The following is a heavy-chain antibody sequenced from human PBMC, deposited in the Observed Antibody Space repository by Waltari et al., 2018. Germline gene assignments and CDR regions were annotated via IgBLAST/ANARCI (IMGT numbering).Heavy chain of an antibody. V-gene: IGHV4-34*01. CDR2: INHSGST. CDR1: GGSFSGYY. CDR3: ARGPPGIAVAGPYYFDY. J-gene: IGHJ4*02. D-gene: IGHD6-19*01. Sequence: QVQLQQWGAGLLKPSETLSLTCAVYGGSFSGYYWSWIRQPPGKGLEWIGEINHSGSTNDNPALKSRVTISVDTSKNQFSRKLSSVTAADTAVYYCARGPPGIAVAGPYYFDYWGQGTLVTVSS.